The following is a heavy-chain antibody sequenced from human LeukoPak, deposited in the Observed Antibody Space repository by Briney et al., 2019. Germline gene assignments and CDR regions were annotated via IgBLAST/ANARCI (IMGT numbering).Heavy chain of an antibody. V-gene: IGHV4-59*08. CDR3: ARRKDGPNNWFDP. CDR1: GGSFSGYY. J-gene: IGHJ5*02. CDR2: IYYSGST. D-gene: IGHD5-24*01. Sequence: SETLSLTCAVYGGSFSGYYWSWIRQPPGKGLEWIGYIYYSGSTNYNPSLKSRVTISVDTSKNQFSLKLSSVTAADTAVYYCARRKDGPNNWFDPWGQGTLVTVSS.